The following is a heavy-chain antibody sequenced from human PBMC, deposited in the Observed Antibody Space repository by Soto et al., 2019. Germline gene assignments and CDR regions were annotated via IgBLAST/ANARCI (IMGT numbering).Heavy chain of an antibody. CDR2: VQYSWGS. J-gene: IGHJ6*02. CDR1: GGSISSYY. V-gene: IGHV4-59*08. Sequence: QVQLQESGPGLVKPSETLSLSCTVSGGSISSYYWSGFRQSPGKLMEWIGYVQYSWGSSYNPSLQSRVAISLDPSKSQFSLKVTSVTATDTAVYYCARQGFGPLHCLVDVWGQGTTVTVSS. D-gene: IGHD3-10*01. CDR3: ARQGFGPLHCLVDV.